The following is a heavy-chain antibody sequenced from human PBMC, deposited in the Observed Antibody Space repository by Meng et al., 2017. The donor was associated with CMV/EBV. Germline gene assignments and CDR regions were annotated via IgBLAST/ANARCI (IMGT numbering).Heavy chain of an antibody. D-gene: IGHD3-9*01. CDR2: IYTSGET. CDR1: GLIVSRNY. J-gene: IGHJ6*02. V-gene: IGHV3-53*01. CDR3: ARAGAVLTDICSPGSMDV. Sequence: GESLKISCAASGLIVSRNYMSWVRQAPGKGLEWVAIIYTSGETFYADSVKGRFTISRDNSNNTVSLRTNTLRTEDTAIYYCARAGAVLTDICSPGSMDVWGQGTTVTVSS.